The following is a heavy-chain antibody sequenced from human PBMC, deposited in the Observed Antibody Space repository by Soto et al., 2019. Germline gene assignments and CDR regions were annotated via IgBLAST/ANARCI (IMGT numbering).Heavy chain of an antibody. CDR2: ISAYNGNT. V-gene: IGHV1-18*01. CDR1: GYTFTSYG. D-gene: IGHD3-10*01. J-gene: IGHJ5*02. Sequence: GASVKVSCKASGYTFTSYGISWVRQAPGQGLEWMGWISAYNGNTNYAQKLQGRVTMTTDTSTSTAYMELRSLRSDDTAVYYCARDQRYYYGSGLSPPGWFDPWGQGTLVTVSS. CDR3: ARDQRYYYGSGLSPPGWFDP.